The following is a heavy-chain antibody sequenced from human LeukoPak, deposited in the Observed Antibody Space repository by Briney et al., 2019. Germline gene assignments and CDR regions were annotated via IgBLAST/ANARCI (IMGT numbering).Heavy chain of an antibody. V-gene: IGHV3-49*04. CDR3: TRALEMATLTY. CDR1: GFTIGDYA. CDR2: IRSKTYGGTT. Sequence: GGSLRLSCKASGFTIGDYAMSWVRQAPGKGLEWVGFIRSKTYGGTTEYAASVKGRFTVSRDDSKSIAYLQMNSLKTEDTAVYYCTRALEMATLTYWGQGTLVTVSS. D-gene: IGHD5-24*01. J-gene: IGHJ4*02.